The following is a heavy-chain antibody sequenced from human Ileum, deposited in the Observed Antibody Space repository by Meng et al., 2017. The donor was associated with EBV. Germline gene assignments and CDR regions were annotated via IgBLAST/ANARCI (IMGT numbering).Heavy chain of an antibody. V-gene: IGHV4-61*01. CDR1: GGSVSISSYY. Sequence: QVHLKEPGPGLGKPSETLSLTCTVSGGSVSISSYYWSWIRQPPGKGLEWIGYIYYSGTTNYNPSLESRVTISVDTSKNQFSLKLRSVAASDTAVYYCARGWDTAMDSGWGQGTLVTVSS. CDR2: IYYSGTT. CDR3: ARGWDTAMDSG. J-gene: IGHJ4*02. D-gene: IGHD5-18*01.